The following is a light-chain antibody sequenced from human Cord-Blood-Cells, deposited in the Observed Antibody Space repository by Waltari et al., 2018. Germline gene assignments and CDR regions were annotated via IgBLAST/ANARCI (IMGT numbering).Light chain of an antibody. Sequence: QSALTQPASVSGSPGQSITISCTGTSSDVGSYNLVSWYQQHPGKAPKLKIYEGSKRPSGVSNRFSGSKSGNTASLTISGLRAEDEADYYCCSYAGSSTYWVFGGGTKLTVL. V-gene: IGLV2-23*01. CDR1: SSDVGSYNL. CDR3: CSYAGSSTYWV. J-gene: IGLJ3*02. CDR2: EGS.